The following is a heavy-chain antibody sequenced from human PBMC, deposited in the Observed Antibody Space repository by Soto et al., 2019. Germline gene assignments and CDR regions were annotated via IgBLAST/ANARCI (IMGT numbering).Heavy chain of an antibody. J-gene: IGHJ4*02. CDR1: GFTFSNAW. CDR3: TTDPEVVVNHFDY. V-gene: IGHV3-15*01. Sequence: EVQLVESGGGLVKPGGSLRLSCAASGFTFSNAWMSWVRQAPGKGLEWVGRIKSKTYGGTTDYAAPVKGRFTISRDDSKTTLYLPMNSLKTEDTAVYSCTTDPEVVVNHFDYWGQGNLFTVSA. D-gene: IGHD3-22*01. CDR2: IKSKTYGGTT.